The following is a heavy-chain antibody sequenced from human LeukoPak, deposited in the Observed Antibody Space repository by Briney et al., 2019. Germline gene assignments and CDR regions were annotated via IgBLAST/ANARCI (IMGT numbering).Heavy chain of an antibody. J-gene: IGHJ4*02. CDR2: ISWNSGSI. CDR1: GFTFDDYA. CDR3: AKDRYSSGRSVTFDY. Sequence: GGSLRLSCAASGFTFDDYAMHWVRQAPGKGLEWVSGISWNSGSIGYADSVKGRFTISRDNAKNSLYLQMNSLRAEGTALYYCAKDRYSSGRSVTFDYWGQGTLVTVSS. V-gene: IGHV3-9*01. D-gene: IGHD6-19*01.